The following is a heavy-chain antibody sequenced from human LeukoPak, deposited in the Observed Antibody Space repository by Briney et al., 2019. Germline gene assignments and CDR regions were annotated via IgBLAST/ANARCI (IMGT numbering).Heavy chain of an antibody. CDR2: ISWNSGTI. CDR1: GFTFDDYA. D-gene: IGHD4-17*01. J-gene: IGHJ4*02. Sequence: PGVSLRLSCAAAGFTFDDYAMHWVRQAPGKGLEWVSSISWNSGTIRYADSVKGRFTISRDNAKNSLYLQMNSLRAEDTALYYCAKDRGGDYIHYFDYWGQGTRVTVSS. V-gene: IGHV3-9*01. CDR3: AKDRGGDYIHYFDY.